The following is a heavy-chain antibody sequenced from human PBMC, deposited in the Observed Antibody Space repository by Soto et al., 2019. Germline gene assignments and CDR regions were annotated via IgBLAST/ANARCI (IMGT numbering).Heavy chain of an antibody. J-gene: IGHJ4*02. Sequence: QVRLQESGPGLVKPSQTLSLTCTVSGGSISSGDYFWSWGRQPPGKGLEWIGYLYYTGSTSYNPSLKSRITMSVDTSKNQFSLKVSSVTAADTAVYFCARDDGYYRLYDYWGQGTRVTVSS. V-gene: IGHV4-30-4*01. CDR3: ARDDGYYRLYDY. CDR2: LYYTGST. CDR1: GGSISSGDYF. D-gene: IGHD3-3*01.